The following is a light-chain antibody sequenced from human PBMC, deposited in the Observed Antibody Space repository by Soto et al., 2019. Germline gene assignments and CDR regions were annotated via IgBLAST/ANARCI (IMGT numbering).Light chain of an antibody. CDR2: KTS. CDR1: QSLSSW. J-gene: IGKJ1*01. Sequence: DIQLTQSPSTLSASIGDRVTITCRASQSLSSWLAWYQQKPGKAPKLLIYKTSNLETGVPSRFSGSASGTDFTLTISSLQPDDFASYYYQQYGDLPWTFGQGTEVEIK. V-gene: IGKV1-5*03. CDR3: QQYGDLPWT.